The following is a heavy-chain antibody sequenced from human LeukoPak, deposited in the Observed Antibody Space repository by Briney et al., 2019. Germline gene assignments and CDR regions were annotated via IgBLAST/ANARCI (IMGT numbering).Heavy chain of an antibody. CDR1: GYTFTSYY. Sequence: ASVKVSCKASGYTFTSYYMHWVRQAPGQGLAWMGIINPSGGSTSYAQKFQGRVTMTRDTSTGTVYMELSSLSSEDTAVYYCARDNKEQQLVQGAFDIWGQGTMVTVSS. CDR2: INPSGGST. J-gene: IGHJ3*02. CDR3: ARDNKEQQLVQGAFDI. V-gene: IGHV1-46*01. D-gene: IGHD6-13*01.